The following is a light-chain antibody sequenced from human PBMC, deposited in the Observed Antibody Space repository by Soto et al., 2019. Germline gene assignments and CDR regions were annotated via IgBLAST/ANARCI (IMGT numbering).Light chain of an antibody. CDR3: QQYGRSPTK. CDR1: QSVSSSY. CDR2: GAS. J-gene: IGKJ1*01. Sequence: EIVLTQSPGTLSLSPWERATLSCRASQSVSSSYLAWWQQKPGQAPRLLIYGASSRATGIPDRFSGSGSGTDFTLTISRLEPEDFAVYFCQQYGRSPTKFGQGTKVDIK. V-gene: IGKV3-20*01.